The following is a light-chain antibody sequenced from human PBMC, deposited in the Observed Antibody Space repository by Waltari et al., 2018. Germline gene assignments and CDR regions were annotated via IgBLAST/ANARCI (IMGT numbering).Light chain of an antibody. CDR3: QQYDGEVVT. CDR2: GTS. J-gene: IGKJ4*01. V-gene: IGKV3-20*01. CDR1: QSVPSIS. Sequence: EIVLTQSPGTLSLSPGKRATLSCSASQSVPSISLTWYQQKLGRAPRLRFYGTSSRATGIPDRFSGSGSGTDFTLTISRLEPEDFAVYYCQQYDGEVVTFGGGTKVEI.